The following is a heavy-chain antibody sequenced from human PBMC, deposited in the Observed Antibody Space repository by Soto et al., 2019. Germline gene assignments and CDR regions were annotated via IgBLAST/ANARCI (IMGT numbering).Heavy chain of an antibody. D-gene: IGHD3-22*01. J-gene: IGHJ4*02. CDR1: GFTFSTYS. CDR2: ISSSSSAI. CDR3: ARDIHYDGSGYYHAFDY. V-gene: IGHV3-48*02. Sequence: GGSLRLSCAASGFTFSTYSMNWVRQAPGKGLEWVSYISSSSSAIYYADSVKGRFTISRDNAKNSLYLQMNSLRDEDTAVYYCARDIHYDGSGYYHAFDYWGQGTLVTVSS.